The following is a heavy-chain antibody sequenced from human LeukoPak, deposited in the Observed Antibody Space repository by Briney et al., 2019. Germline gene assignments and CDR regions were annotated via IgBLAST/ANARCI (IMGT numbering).Heavy chain of an antibody. Sequence: PGGSLRLSCSGFGFTFSSFWMGWVRQAPGKGLEWVANIKFDGTATNYVDSVKGRFSISRDNAKNTLYLQMNSLRVEDTAVYYCTRGRPHGNDYWGQGTLVTVSS. D-gene: IGHD4-23*01. CDR1: GFTFSSFW. J-gene: IGHJ4*02. CDR3: TRGRPHGNDY. CDR2: IKFDGTAT. V-gene: IGHV3-7*01.